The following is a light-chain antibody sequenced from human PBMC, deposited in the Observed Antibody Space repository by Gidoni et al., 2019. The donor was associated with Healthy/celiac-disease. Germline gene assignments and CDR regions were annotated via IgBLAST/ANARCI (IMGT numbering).Light chain of an antibody. V-gene: IGKV3-15*01. J-gene: IGKJ1*01. CDR1: QSVSSN. CDR2: GAS. Sequence: LVMTQSPATLSVSPGERATLSCMASQSVSSNLAWYQQKPGQAPRLLIYGASTRATGIPARFSGSGSGTEFTLTISSLQSEDFAVYYCQQYNNWWWTFGQGTKVEIK. CDR3: QQYNNWWWT.